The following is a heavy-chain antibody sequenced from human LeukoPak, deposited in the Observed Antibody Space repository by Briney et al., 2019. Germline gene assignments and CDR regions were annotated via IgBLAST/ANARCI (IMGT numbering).Heavy chain of an antibody. V-gene: IGHV3-7*01. Sequence: GGSLRLSCVASEFSFSTYWMSWVRQVPGKGLEWVANIKQDGSEKFYVDSVRGRFTISRDNAKNSLYLQMNSLRAEDTAVYYCARDLDIVVVPAALVAYWGQGTLVTVSS. J-gene: IGHJ4*02. D-gene: IGHD2-2*01. CDR3: ARDLDIVVVPAALVAY. CDR1: EFSFSTYW. CDR2: IKQDGSEK.